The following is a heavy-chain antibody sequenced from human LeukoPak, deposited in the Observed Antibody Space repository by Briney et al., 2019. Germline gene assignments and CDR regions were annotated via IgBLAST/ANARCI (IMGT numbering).Heavy chain of an antibody. Sequence: GGSLRLSCAASGFSLSTYWMSWVRQAPGKGLEWAANIKQDESEKDYVDSVKGRFTISRDNAKNSLYLQMNSLRAEDTAVYYCARDNKGIAVAFDYWGQGTLVTVSS. V-gene: IGHV3-7*03. D-gene: IGHD6-19*01. CDR3: ARDNKGIAVAFDY. CDR2: IKQDESEK. J-gene: IGHJ4*02. CDR1: GFSLSTYW.